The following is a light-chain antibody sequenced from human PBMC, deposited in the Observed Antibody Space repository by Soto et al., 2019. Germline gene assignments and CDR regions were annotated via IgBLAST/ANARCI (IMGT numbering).Light chain of an antibody. CDR3: SSYTASSTLWV. V-gene: IGLV2-14*01. CDR1: SSDVGIYY. J-gene: IGLJ3*02. Sequence: QSALTRPASVSGSPGQSITISCTGTSSDVGIYYVSWYQQHPGKAPKLIIYEVNYRPSGISNRFSGSKSGNTASLTISGLQAEDEADYYCSSYTASSTLWVFGGGTKLTVL. CDR2: EVN.